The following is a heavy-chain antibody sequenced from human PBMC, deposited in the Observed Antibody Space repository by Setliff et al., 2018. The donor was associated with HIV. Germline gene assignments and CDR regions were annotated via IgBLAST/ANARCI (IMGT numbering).Heavy chain of an antibody. CDR1: GGSISSGIHY. Sequence: SETLSLTCTVSGGSISSGIHYWNWIRQPAGKGLEWIGRIYSSGSTNYNPSLKSRVTISADTSKNQFSLKLRSVTAADTAVYYCARASVGVTGLYAFDIWGQGTMVTVSS. J-gene: IGHJ3*02. CDR2: IYSSGST. V-gene: IGHV4-61*02. CDR3: ARASVGVTGLYAFDI. D-gene: IGHD1-26*01.